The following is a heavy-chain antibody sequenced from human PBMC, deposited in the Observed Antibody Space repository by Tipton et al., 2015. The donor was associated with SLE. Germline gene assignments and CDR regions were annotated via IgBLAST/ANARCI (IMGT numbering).Heavy chain of an antibody. V-gene: IGHV4-61*09. CDR2: IYTSGNT. J-gene: IGHJ6*03. D-gene: IGHD2-2*01. CDR1: GGSISSGSYY. CDR3: ARVFRKDVVVVPAYYYYYYMDV. Sequence: TLSLTCTVSGGSISSGSYYWSWIRQPAGKGLEWIGYIYTSGNTNYNPSLKSRVTISVDTSKNQFSLKLSSVTAADTAVYYCARVFRKDVVVVPAYYYYYYMDVWGKGTTVIVSS.